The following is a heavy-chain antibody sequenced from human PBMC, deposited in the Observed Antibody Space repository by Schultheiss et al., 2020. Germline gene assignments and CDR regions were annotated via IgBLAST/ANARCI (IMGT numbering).Heavy chain of an antibody. D-gene: IGHD6-19*01. J-gene: IGHJ4*02. CDR3: ASSSSGWYDFDY. CDR2: MNPNSGNT. Sequence: AAVKVSCKASGYTFTSYDINWVRQATGQGLEWMGWMNPNSGNTGYAQKFQGRVTITSDRSVSTAYMELGSLRSDDTAVYYCASSSSGWYDFDYWGQGTLVTVSS. CDR1: GYTFTSYD. V-gene: IGHV1-8*01.